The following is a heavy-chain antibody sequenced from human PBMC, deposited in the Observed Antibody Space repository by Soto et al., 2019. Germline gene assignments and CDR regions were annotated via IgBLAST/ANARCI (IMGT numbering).Heavy chain of an antibody. J-gene: IGHJ4*02. D-gene: IGHD3-10*01. Sequence: PGGSLRLSCAASGLTFSSYAMHWVRQAPGKGLEWVAVISYDGSNKYYADSVKGRFTISRDNSKNTLYLQMNSLRAEDTAVYYCARDRSYGFDYWGQGTLVTVSS. CDR3: ARDRSYGFDY. CDR2: ISYDGSNK. CDR1: GLTFSSYA. V-gene: IGHV3-30-3*01.